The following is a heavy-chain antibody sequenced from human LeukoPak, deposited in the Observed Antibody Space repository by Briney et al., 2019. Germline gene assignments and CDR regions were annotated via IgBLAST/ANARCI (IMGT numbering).Heavy chain of an antibody. CDR2: SSPYNGKT. CDR3: ARGGIDIVTVPVSNWFDP. Sequence: ASVTVSCKASGGTFIIYAISWVRQAAGQGLEWMGWSSPYNGKTNYAQKFQGRVTMTTDTSTNTAYMELRSLRSDDTAVYYCARGGIDIVTVPVSNWFDPWGQGTLVTVSS. J-gene: IGHJ5*02. V-gene: IGHV1-18*01. D-gene: IGHD2-15*01. CDR1: GGTFIIYA.